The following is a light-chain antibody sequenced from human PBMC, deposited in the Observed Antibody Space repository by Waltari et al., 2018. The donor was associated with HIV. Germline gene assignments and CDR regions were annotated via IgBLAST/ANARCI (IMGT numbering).Light chain of an antibody. CDR3: SSYVTGGSLL. V-gene: IGLV2-14*01. CDR1: DIDIGIYDY. J-gene: IGLJ3*02. Sequence: QSALTQPASVSGSPGQSVTISCIGSDIDIGIYDYISWYHHPPNSAPRLVVFNANSRPSGRPFRFAGSKSGNTAALTISGLQADDEGVYYCSSYVTGGSLLFGGGTQVTVL. CDR2: NAN.